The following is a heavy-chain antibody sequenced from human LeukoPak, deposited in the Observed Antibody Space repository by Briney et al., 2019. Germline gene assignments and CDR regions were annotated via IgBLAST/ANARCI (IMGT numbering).Heavy chain of an antibody. CDR3: ASAPYCTNGVCYTLDFDY. J-gene: IGHJ4*02. CDR2: ISSSGSYI. CDR1: RFTFSSYS. V-gene: IGHV3-21*01. Sequence: PGGSLRLSCAASRFTFSSYSMNWVRQAPGKGLEWVSSISSSGSYIYYADSVKGRFTISRDNAKNSLYLQMNSLRAEDAAVYYCASAPYCTNGVCYTLDFDYWGQGTLVTVSS. D-gene: IGHD2-8*01.